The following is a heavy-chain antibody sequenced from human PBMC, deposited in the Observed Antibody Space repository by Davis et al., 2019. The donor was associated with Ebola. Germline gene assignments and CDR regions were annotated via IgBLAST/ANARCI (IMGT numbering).Heavy chain of an antibody. V-gene: IGHV4-30-4*08. CDR3: ARDGSGLGYSNYLAYNWFDP. Sequence: PSETLSLTCTVSGGSISSGDYYWSWIRQPPGKGLEWIGYIYYSGSTYYNPSLKSRVTISVDTSKNQFSLKLSSVTAADTAVYYCARDGSGLGYSNYLAYNWFDPWGQGTLVTVSS. CDR1: GGSISSGDYY. CDR2: IYYSGST. D-gene: IGHD4-11*01. J-gene: IGHJ5*02.